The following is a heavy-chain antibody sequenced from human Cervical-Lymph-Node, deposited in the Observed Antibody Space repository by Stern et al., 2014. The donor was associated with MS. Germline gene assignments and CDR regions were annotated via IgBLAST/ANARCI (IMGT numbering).Heavy chain of an antibody. Sequence: QVTLRESGPTLVKPTQTLTLTCTFSGFSLSTSGVGVGWIRQPPGKALEWLALIFWDDDKRYSPSLQSRLTITKDTSKNQVVLTMTNMDPVDTATYYCAHMPAIPFFGDWGQGTLVTVSS. CDR1: GFSLSTSGVG. V-gene: IGHV2-5*02. CDR3: AHMPAIPFFGD. CDR2: IFWDDDK. J-gene: IGHJ4*02. D-gene: IGHD3-16*01.